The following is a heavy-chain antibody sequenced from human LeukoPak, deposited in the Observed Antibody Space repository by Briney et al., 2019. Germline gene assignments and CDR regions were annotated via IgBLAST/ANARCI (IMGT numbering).Heavy chain of an antibody. V-gene: IGHV3-23*01. CDR3: AKEPLYSSRAVDY. D-gene: IGHD6-13*01. CDR2: ISDSGGNT. J-gene: IGHJ4*02. Sequence: GGSLRLSCTASGFTFGTYAMSWVRQAPGQGLEWVSGISDSGGNTYYADSVKGRFTISRDNSKNTLYLQMNSLRAEDTAVYYCAKEPLYSSRAVDYWGQGTLVTVSS. CDR1: GFTFGTYA.